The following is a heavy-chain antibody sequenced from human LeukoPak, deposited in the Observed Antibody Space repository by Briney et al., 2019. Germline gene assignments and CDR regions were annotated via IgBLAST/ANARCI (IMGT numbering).Heavy chain of an antibody. CDR1: GYTFTSYY. D-gene: IGHD3-10*01. Sequence: ASVKVSCKASGYTFTSYYMHWVRQAPGQGLEWMGTINPSGGSTSYAQKFQGRVTMTRDMSTSTVYMELSSLRSEDTAVYYCVMVRGIGWFDPWGQGTLVTVSS. V-gene: IGHV1-46*03. CDR3: VMVRGIGWFDP. J-gene: IGHJ5*02. CDR2: INPSGGST.